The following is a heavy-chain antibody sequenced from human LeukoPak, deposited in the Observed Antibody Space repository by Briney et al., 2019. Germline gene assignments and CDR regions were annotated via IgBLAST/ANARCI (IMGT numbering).Heavy chain of an antibody. CDR3: ASPMATIPPGAFDI. CDR2: IYPGDSDT. CDR1: GSSFTSYW. J-gene: IGHJ3*02. D-gene: IGHD5-24*01. Sequence: GESLKISFKGSGSSFTSYWIGWVRQMPGKGLEWMGIIYPGDSDTRYSPSFQGQVTISADKSISTPYLQWSSLKASDTAMYYCASPMATIPPGAFDIWGQGKMVPVSS. V-gene: IGHV5-51*01.